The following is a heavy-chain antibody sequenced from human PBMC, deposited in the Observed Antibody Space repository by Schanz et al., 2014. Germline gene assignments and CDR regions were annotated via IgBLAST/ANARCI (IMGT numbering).Heavy chain of an antibody. Sequence: QVQLVQSGAEVKKPGSSVKVSCKASGGTFSTYTISWVRQAPGQGLEWMGRIIPILGIANYAQKFQGRLTMTRDTSTSTVYMELSSLRSDDTAVYYCARGGGPEDVFDIWGQGTILTVSS. CDR2: IIPILGIA. CDR1: GGTFSTYT. CDR3: ARGGGPEDVFDI. D-gene: IGHD2-15*01. V-gene: IGHV1-69*02. J-gene: IGHJ3*02.